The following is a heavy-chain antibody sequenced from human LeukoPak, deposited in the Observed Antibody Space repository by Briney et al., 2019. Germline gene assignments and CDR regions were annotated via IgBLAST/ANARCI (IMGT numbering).Heavy chain of an antibody. CDR3: TRHGTRYYYYYMDV. V-gene: IGHV4-34*01. CDR2: IHHSGST. CDR1: GGSFSGYY. Sequence: PSETLSLTCAVYGGSFSGYYWTWIRQPPGKGLEWIGEIHHSGSTNYNPSLKSRVTISVDTSKNQFSLNLSSVTAADTAVYYCTRHGTRYYYYYMDVWGRGTTVTVSS. J-gene: IGHJ6*03.